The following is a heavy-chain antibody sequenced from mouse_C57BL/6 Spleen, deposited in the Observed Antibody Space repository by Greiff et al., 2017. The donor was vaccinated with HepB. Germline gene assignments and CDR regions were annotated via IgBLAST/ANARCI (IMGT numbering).Heavy chain of an antibody. J-gene: IGHJ2*01. CDR3: ARDRTGTLYFDY. CDR1: GYSITSGYY. Sequence: EVKLQESGPGLVKPSQSLSLTCSVTGYSITSGYYWNWIRQFPGNKLEWMGYISYDGSNNYNPSLKNRISITRDTSKNQFFLKLNSVTTEDTATYYCARDRTGTLYFDYWGQGTTLTVSS. CDR2: ISYDGSN. D-gene: IGHD4-1*01. V-gene: IGHV3-6*01.